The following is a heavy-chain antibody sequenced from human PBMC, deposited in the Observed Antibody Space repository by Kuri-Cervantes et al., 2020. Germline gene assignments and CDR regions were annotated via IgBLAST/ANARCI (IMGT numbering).Heavy chain of an antibody. CDR3: ASTPGVVVPAAMGVGRDYFDY. D-gene: IGHD2-2*01. Sequence: SETLSLTCTVSGGSISSSSYHWGWIRQPPGKGLEWIGSIYYSGSTYYNPSLKSRVTMSVDTSKNQFSLNLSSVTAADTAVYYCASTPGVVVPAAMGVGRDYFDYWGQGTLVTVSS. J-gene: IGHJ4*02. V-gene: IGHV4-39*01. CDR1: GGSISSSSYH. CDR2: IYYSGST.